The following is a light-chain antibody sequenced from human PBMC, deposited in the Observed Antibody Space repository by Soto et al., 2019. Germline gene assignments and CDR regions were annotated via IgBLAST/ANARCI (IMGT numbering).Light chain of an antibody. CDR3: QQFGRSTPSWT. CDR1: QSVSSNY. J-gene: IGKJ1*01. Sequence: ETVLKHSPGTLSLSPGERATLSCRASQSVSSNYLAWYQQKPGQAPRLLMYGASTRATGIPDRFSGSGSGTDLTLTISRLEPEDFAVYYCQQFGRSTPSWTFGQGTKVEIK. V-gene: IGKV3-20*01. CDR2: GAS.